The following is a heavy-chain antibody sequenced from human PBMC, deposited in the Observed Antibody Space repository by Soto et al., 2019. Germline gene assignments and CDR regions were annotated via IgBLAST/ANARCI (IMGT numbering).Heavy chain of an antibody. Sequence: PGGSLRLSCAASGFTFSSYSMTWVRQAPGKGLEWVSSISSSSSYIYYADSVKGRFTISRDNAKNSLYLQMNSLRAEDTAVYYCARDLRDPEFYYYYGMDVRGQGTTVTVSS. J-gene: IGHJ6*02. V-gene: IGHV3-21*01. CDR2: ISSSSSYI. CDR1: GFTFSSYS. CDR3: ARDLRDPEFYYYYGMDV.